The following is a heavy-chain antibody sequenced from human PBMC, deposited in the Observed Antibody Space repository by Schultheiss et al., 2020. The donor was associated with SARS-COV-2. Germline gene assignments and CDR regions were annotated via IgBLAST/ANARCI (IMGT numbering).Heavy chain of an antibody. CDR2: INPNSGGT. V-gene: IGHV1-18*04. CDR3: ARDRGSSWYHYRFDY. D-gene: IGHD6-13*01. CDR1: GGTFSSHV. Sequence: ASVKVSCKTSGGTFSSHVVSWVRQAPGQGLEWMGWINPNSGGTNYAQKFQGRVTMTTDTSTSTAYMELRSLRSDDTAVYYCARDRGSSWYHYRFDYWGQGTLVTVSS. J-gene: IGHJ4*02.